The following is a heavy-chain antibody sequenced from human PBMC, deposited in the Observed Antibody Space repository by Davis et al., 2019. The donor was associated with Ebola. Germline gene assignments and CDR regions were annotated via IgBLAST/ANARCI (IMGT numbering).Heavy chain of an antibody. Sequence: ASVKVSCKTSGYNFLAYSIHWMRQAPGQGLEWMGAINTATESPRYSQTFQARVSFSTDTSATTVYMELDSLTSEDTAIYFCAREAIGYRDRWFDPWGQGTLVSVSS. V-gene: IGHV1-3*04. CDR3: AREAIGYRDRWFDP. D-gene: IGHD2-2*01. J-gene: IGHJ5*02. CDR2: INTATESP. CDR1: GYNFLAYS.